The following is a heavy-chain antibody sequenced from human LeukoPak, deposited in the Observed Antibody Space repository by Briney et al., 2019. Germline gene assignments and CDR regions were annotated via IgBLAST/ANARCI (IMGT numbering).Heavy chain of an antibody. V-gene: IGHV4-4*07. D-gene: IGHD2-2*01. CDR2: FHSSGST. CDR1: GGSISNYY. Sequence: SETLSLTCTVSGGSISNYYWSWIRQPAGKGLEWIGRFHSSGSTNFIPSLKSRVTMSADTSQNQFSLRLSSMTAADTAVYYCARVFGYCTTTSCYDWFDPWGQGTLVTVSS. CDR3: ARVFGYCTTTSCYDWFDP. J-gene: IGHJ5*02.